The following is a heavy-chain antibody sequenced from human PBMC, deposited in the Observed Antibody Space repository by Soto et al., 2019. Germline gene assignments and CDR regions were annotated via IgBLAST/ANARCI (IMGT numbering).Heavy chain of an antibody. CDR2: IYYIGNT. V-gene: IGHV4-39*01. J-gene: IGHJ4*01. Sequence: QLQLQESGSGLVKPSETLSLTCIVSNGSISSRSSYWGWIRQTPGKGLEWIGSIYYIGNTYHNPSLKSRVTISIDTSKTKFSLKMTSVTAADTAVYFCGGQDYGAKGYYFENCG. CDR3: GGQDYGAKGYYFEN. CDR1: NGSISSRSSY. D-gene: IGHD4-17*01.